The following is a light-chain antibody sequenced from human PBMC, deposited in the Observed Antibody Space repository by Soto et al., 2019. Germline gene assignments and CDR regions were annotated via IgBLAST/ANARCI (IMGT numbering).Light chain of an antibody. Sequence: QSVLTQPPSVSGAPGQRVTISCTGSSSNIGADYAVHWYQHLPGAAPKLLITGDTSRPSGVPDRFSGSKSGNTASLTISGLQAEDEADYYCCSYAGSYNVVFGGGTQLTVL. CDR3: CSYAGSYNVV. J-gene: IGLJ2*01. CDR2: GDT. V-gene: IGLV1-40*01. CDR1: SSNIGADYA.